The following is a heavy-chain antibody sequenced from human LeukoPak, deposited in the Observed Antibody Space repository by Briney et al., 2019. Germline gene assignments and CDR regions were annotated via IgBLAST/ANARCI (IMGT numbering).Heavy chain of an antibody. J-gene: IGHJ5*02. V-gene: IGHV1-8*01. CDR3: ARVQSSTINCFDP. CDR1: GYTFTRYD. CDR2: MNPNSGNT. Sequence: ASVKVSCKASGYTFTRYDINWVRQATGQGLEWMGWMNPNSGNTGYAQKFQGRVTMTRNTSISTAYMELSSLRSEDTAVYYCARVQSSTINCFDPWGQGTLVTVSS. D-gene: IGHD6-13*01.